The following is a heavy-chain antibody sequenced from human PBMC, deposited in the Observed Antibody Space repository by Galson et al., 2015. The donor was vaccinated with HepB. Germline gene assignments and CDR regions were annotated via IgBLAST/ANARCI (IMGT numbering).Heavy chain of an antibody. Sequence: SLRLSCAASGFTFSSYAMHWVRQAPGKGLEWVAVISYDGSNKYYADSVKGRFTISRDNSKNTLYLQMNSLRAEDTAVYYCARDPHLSQLPQWGWFDPWGQGTLVTVSS. D-gene: IGHD2-2*01. CDR3: ARDPHLSQLPQWGWFDP. V-gene: IGHV3-30-3*01. J-gene: IGHJ5*02. CDR1: GFTFSSYA. CDR2: ISYDGSNK.